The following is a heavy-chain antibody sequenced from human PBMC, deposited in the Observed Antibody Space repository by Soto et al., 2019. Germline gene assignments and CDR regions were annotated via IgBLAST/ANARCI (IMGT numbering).Heavy chain of an antibody. Sequence: QVQLVQSGAEVKKPGASVKVSCKASGYTFTGYYMHWVRQAPGQALEWMGWINPNSGGTHYAQKFQGWVTMTRDTSISTAYMQLSRPRSDDTAVYYCARGHVLEEQDYWGQGPLVPVSS. CDR3: ARGHVLEEQDY. CDR2: INPNSGGT. V-gene: IGHV1-2*04. CDR1: GYTFTGYY. D-gene: IGHD1-1*01. J-gene: IGHJ4*02.